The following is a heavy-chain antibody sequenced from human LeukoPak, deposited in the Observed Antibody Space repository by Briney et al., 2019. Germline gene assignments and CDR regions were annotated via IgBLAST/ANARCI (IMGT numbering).Heavy chain of an antibody. CDR3: ARAAQRPRSGYYY. CDR1: GGSIGSSTYY. CDR2: INHSGST. D-gene: IGHD3-3*01. Sequence: KPSETLSLTCTVSGGSIGSSTYYWGWIRQPPGKGLEWIGEINHSGSTNYHPSLKSRVTISVDTSKNQFSLNLSSVTAADTAVYYCARAAQRPRSGYYYWGQGTRVTVSS. V-gene: IGHV4-39*07. J-gene: IGHJ4*02.